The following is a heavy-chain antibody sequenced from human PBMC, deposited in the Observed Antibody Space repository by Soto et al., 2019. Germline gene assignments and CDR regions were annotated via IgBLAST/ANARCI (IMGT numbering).Heavy chain of an antibody. J-gene: IGHJ6*02. Sequence: GGSLRLSCAASGFTFDDYAMHWARQAPGKGLEWVSGISWNSGSIGYADSVKGRFTISRDNAKNSLYLQMNSLRAEDTALYYCAKDIVLMVYAPRAFYGMDVWGQGTTVTVSS. D-gene: IGHD2-8*01. CDR2: ISWNSGSI. CDR3: AKDIVLMVYAPRAFYGMDV. CDR1: GFTFDDYA. V-gene: IGHV3-9*01.